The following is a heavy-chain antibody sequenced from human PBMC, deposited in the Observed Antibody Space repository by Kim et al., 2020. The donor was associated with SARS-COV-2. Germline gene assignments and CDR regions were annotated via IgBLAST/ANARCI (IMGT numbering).Heavy chain of an antibody. D-gene: IGHD1-20*01. CDR3: AREMPITGTSGFDV. CDR1: GFASSDYE. CDR2: VGVADDT. J-gene: IGHJ3*01. Sequence: GGSLRLSCAASGFASSDYEMHWVRQTTGKGLEWVSAVGVADDTFYQGSVKGRFTIFMERSKNFVFLQMNSLRAGDKAVYYCAREMPITGTSGFDVWGPGAKFNVSS. V-gene: IGHV3-13*01.